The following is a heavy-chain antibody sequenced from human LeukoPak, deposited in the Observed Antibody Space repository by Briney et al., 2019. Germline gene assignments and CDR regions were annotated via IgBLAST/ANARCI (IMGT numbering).Heavy chain of an antibody. CDR3: ARVFGDYVWGSYRYNFFDY. CDR2: IYYSGST. J-gene: IGHJ4*02. D-gene: IGHD3-16*02. V-gene: IGHV4-39*01. Sequence: PSETLSLTCTVSGGSISSSSYYWGWIRQPPGKGLEWIGSIYYSGSTYYNPSLKSRVTISVDTSKNQFSLKLSSVTAADTAVYYCARVFGDYVWGSYRYNFFDYWGQGTLVTVSS. CDR1: GGSISSSSYY.